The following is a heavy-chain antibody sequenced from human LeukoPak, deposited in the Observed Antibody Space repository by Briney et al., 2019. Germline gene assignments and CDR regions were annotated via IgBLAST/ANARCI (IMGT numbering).Heavy chain of an antibody. D-gene: IGHD3-22*01. CDR3: ARVRWLNAYYHYYYMDV. J-gene: IGHJ6*03. Sequence: SETLSLTCTVSGDSIKSYYWSWIRQPPGKGLEWIGYIYDSGITNYNPSLKSRVTISLDTAKDQFSLRLSSVTAADTALYYCARVRWLNAYYHYYYMDVWGKGTTVTVSS. CDR2: IYDSGIT. CDR1: GDSIKSYY. V-gene: IGHV4-59*01.